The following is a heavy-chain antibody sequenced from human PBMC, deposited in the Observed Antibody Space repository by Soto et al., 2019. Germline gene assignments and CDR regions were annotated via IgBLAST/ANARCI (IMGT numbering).Heavy chain of an antibody. J-gene: IGHJ6*02. D-gene: IGHD2-2*01. V-gene: IGHV5-51*01. Sequence: HGESLKISCKGSGYSFTSYWIGWVRQMPGKGLEWMGIIYPGDSDTRYSPSFQGQVTISADKSISTAYLQWSSLKASDTAMYYCARCQLSTGNYYYGMDVWGQGTTVPSP. CDR3: ARCQLSTGNYYYGMDV. CDR1: GYSFTSYW. CDR2: IYPGDSDT.